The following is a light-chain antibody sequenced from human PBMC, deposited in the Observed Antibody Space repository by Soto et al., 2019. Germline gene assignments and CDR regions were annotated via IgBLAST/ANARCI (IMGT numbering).Light chain of an antibody. CDR1: QSISSW. Sequence: DIQMPQSPSTLSASVGDRVTITCRASQSISSWLAWYQQKPGKAPKLLIYDASSLESGVPSRFSGSGSGTEFSLTISSLQPDDFATYYCQQYNCYPSTLGQGTKVEIK. CDR3: QQYNCYPST. J-gene: IGKJ1*01. V-gene: IGKV1-5*01. CDR2: DAS.